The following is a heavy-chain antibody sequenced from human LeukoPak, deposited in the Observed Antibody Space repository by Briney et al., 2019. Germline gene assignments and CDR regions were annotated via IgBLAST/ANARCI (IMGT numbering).Heavy chain of an antibody. V-gene: IGHV4-34*01. J-gene: IGHJ4*02. CDR2: INHSGST. D-gene: IGHD6-6*01. Sequence: PSETLSLTXAVYGGSFRGYYWSWIRQPPGKGLEWIGEINHSGSTNYNPSLKSRVTISVDTSKNQFSLKLSSVTAADTAVYYCARVAARRSFGDYWGQGTLVTVSS. CDR1: GGSFRGYY. CDR3: ARVAARRSFGDY.